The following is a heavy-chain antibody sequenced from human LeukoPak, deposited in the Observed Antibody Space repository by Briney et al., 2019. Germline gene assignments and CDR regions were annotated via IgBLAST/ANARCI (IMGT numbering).Heavy chain of an antibody. V-gene: IGHV3-23*01. CDR1: GFTFSSYA. CDR2: ISGSGGST. J-gene: IGHJ4*02. D-gene: IGHD3-22*01. CDR3: AKECDDSSGYYLDY. Sequence: GGSLRLSCAASGFTFSSYAVSWVRRAPGKGLERVSAISGSGGSTYYADSVKGRFTISRDNSKNTLYLQMNSLRAEDTAVYYCAKECDDSSGYYLDYWGQGTLVTVSS.